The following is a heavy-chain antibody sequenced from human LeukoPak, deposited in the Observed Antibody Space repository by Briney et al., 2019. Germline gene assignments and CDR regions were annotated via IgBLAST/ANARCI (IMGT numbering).Heavy chain of an antibody. CDR2: INAGNGNT. V-gene: IGHV1-3*01. Sequence: GASVKVSCKASGYTFTTYAMHWVRQAPGQRLEWMGWINAGNGNTKYSQKFQGRVTITRDTSASTAYMKLSSLRSEDTAMYYCARDWHGVGDGDFDYWGQGTLVTVSS. CDR1: GYTFTTYA. J-gene: IGHJ4*02. D-gene: IGHD3-10*01. CDR3: ARDWHGVGDGDFDY.